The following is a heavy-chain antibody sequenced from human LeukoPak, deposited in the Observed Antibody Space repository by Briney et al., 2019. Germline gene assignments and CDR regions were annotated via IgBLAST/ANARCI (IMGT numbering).Heavy chain of an antibody. Sequence: ASVKVSCKASGGTFSSYALSWVRQAPGQGLEWMGRIIPILGIANYAQKFQGRVTITADKSTSTAYMELSSLRSEDTAVYYCARDHGSSGFYYWGQGTLVTVSS. D-gene: IGHD3-22*01. CDR1: GGTFSSYA. CDR3: ARDHGSSGFYY. J-gene: IGHJ4*02. CDR2: IIPILGIA. V-gene: IGHV1-69*04.